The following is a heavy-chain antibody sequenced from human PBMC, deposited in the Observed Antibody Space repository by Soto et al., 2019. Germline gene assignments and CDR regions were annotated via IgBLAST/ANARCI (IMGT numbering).Heavy chain of an antibody. D-gene: IGHD3-10*01. Sequence: QVRLQESGPRLVKPSQTLTLTCTVSGDSINSGDYYWNWIRQPPGKGLEWIGYVYYSGSTYYNSSLRSRLSISLDTSKTQFSLSLGSVTAADTAMYYCARELRDEFGHPVGFDIWGHGIPVTVSS. CDR2: VYYSGST. J-gene: IGHJ3*02. V-gene: IGHV4-30-4*01. CDR1: GDSINSGDYY. CDR3: ARELRDEFGHPVGFDI.